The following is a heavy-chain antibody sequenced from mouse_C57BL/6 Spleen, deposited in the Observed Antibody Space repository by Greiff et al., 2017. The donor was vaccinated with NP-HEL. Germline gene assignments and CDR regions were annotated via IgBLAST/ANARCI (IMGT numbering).Heavy chain of an antibody. D-gene: IGHD3-2*02. CDR2: IRSKSNNYAT. Sequence: EVQLQESGGGLVQPKGSLKLSCAASGFSFNTYAMNWVRQAPGKGLEWVARIRSKSNNYATYYADSVKDRFTISRDDSESMLYLQMNNLKTEDTAMEDCVRQGGWAQYYAMDYWGQGTSVTGSS. J-gene: IGHJ4*01. CDR1: GFSFNTYA. V-gene: IGHV10-1*01. CDR3: VRQGGWAQYYAMDY.